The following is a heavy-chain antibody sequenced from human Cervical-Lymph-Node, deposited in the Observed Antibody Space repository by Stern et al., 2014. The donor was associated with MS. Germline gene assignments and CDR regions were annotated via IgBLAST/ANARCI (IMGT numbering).Heavy chain of an antibody. CDR1: GYSISSGYW. CDR3: ARNGHYSSDY. J-gene: IGHJ4*02. V-gene: IGHV4-4*02. CDR2: ISHSGSA. D-gene: IGHD6-13*01. Sequence: QVQLQESGPGLVKPSGTLSLTCAVSGYSISSGYWWSWVRQPPGKGLEWIGEISHSGSASYNPSLRSRVTISIDSSKNQLSLSLTSVTAADTAVYYCARNGHYSSDYWGQGTLVTVSS.